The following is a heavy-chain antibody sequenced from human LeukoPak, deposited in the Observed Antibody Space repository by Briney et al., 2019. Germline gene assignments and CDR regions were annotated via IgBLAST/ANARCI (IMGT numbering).Heavy chain of an antibody. V-gene: IGHV1-58*02. CDR2: IVVGSGNT. CDR3: ASPPGFWSAPYYYYYMDV. D-gene: IGHD3-3*01. CDR1: GFTFTSSA. J-gene: IGHJ6*03. Sequence: SVKVSCKASGFTFTSSAMQWVRQARGQRLEWIGWIVVGSGNTNYAQQFQERVTITRDMSTSTGYMELSSLRSEDTAVYYCASPPGFWSAPYYYYYMDVWGKGTTVTVSS.